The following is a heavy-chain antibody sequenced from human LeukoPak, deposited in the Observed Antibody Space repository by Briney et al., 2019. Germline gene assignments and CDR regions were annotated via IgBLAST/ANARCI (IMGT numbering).Heavy chain of an antibody. CDR3: ARDYRVYYYGSGSYFDY. CDR2: ISWNSGSI. CDR1: GFTFDDYA. J-gene: IGHJ4*02. Sequence: GRSLRLSCAASGFTFDDYAVHWVRQAPGKGLEWVSGISWNSGSIGYADSVKGRFTISRDNAKNSLYLQMNSLRAEDTAVYYCARDYRVYYYGSGSYFDYWGQGTLVTVSS. D-gene: IGHD3-10*01. V-gene: IGHV3-9*01.